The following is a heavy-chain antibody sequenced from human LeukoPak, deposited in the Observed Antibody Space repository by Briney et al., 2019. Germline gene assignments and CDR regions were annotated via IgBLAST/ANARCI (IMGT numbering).Heavy chain of an antibody. D-gene: IGHD2-15*01. CDR1: GFTFSSYS. J-gene: IGHJ4*02. V-gene: IGHV3-48*01. CDR3: ARDKGDCSGGSCYFDY. CDR2: ISSSSSTI. Sequence: GGSLRLSCAASGFTFSSYSLSWVRQAPGKGLEWVSYISSSSSTIYYADSVKGRFTISRDNAKNSLYLQMNSLRAEDTAVYYCARDKGDCSGGSCYFDYWGQGTLVTVSS.